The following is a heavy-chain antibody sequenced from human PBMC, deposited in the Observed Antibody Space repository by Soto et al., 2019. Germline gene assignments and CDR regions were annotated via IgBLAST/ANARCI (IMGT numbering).Heavy chain of an antibody. CDR3: ASSYYYDSSLFSYYGMDV. J-gene: IGHJ6*02. D-gene: IGHD3-22*01. V-gene: IGHV4-30-2*01. Sequence: SETLSLTCAVSGGSISSGGYSWSWIRQPPGKGLEWIGYIYHSGSTYYNPSLKSRVTISVDRSKNQFSLKLSSVTAADTAVYYCASSYYYDSSLFSYYGMDVWGQGTTVTVSS. CDR2: IYHSGST. CDR1: GGSISSGGYS.